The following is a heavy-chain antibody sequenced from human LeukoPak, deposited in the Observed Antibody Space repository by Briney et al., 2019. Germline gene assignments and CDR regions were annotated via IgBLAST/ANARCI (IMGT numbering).Heavy chain of an antibody. CDR2: IIPIFGTA. Sequence: HRASVKVSCKASGGTFSSYAISWVRQAPGQGLEWMGGIIPIFGTANYAQKFQGRVTITTDESTSTAYMELSSLRSEDTAVYYCARAPTANPYYHMDVWGKGTTVTVSS. CDR1: GGTFSSYA. D-gene: IGHD5-18*01. J-gene: IGHJ6*03. V-gene: IGHV1-69*05. CDR3: ARAPTANPYYHMDV.